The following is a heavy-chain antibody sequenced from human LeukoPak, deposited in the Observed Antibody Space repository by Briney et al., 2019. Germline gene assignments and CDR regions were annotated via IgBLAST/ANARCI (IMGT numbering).Heavy chain of an antibody. CDR3: AREGEENYYDSSGYYTDY. Sequence: PGGSLRLSCAASGFTVSSNYMSWVRQAPGKGLEWVSVIYSGGSTYYADSVKGRFTISRDNSKNTLYLQMNSLRAEDTAVYYCAREGEENYYDSSGYYTDYWGQGTLVTVSS. CDR1: GFTVSSNY. CDR2: IYSGGST. D-gene: IGHD3-22*01. V-gene: IGHV3-66*01. J-gene: IGHJ4*02.